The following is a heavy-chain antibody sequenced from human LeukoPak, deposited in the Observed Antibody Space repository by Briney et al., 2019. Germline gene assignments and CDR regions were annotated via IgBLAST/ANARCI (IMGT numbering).Heavy chain of an antibody. CDR1: GFTFSSHW. J-gene: IGHJ4*02. D-gene: IGHD2-15*01. Sequence: GSLRLSCAASGFTFSSHWMSWVRQAPGKGLEWVANIKQDGSEKYYVDSVKGRFTISRDNAKNSLYLQMNSLRAEDTAVYHCARDGVVVVVAATAFDYWGQGTLVTVSS. V-gene: IGHV3-7*01. CDR3: ARDGVVVVVAATAFDY. CDR2: IKQDGSEK.